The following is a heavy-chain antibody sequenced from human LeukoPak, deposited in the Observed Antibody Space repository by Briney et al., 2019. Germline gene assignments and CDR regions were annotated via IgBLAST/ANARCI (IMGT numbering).Heavy chain of an antibody. D-gene: IGHD3-10*01. CDR1: GFTFDDYA. Sequence: PGGSLRLSCTASGFTFDDYAMHWVRQAPGKGLEWVSVISWNSGSIGYADSAKGRFTISRDNAKNSLYLQMNSLRAEDTAVYYCARASSQMSYYYGSGLWGQGILVTVSS. CDR3: ARASSQMSYYYGSGL. CDR2: ISWNSGSI. V-gene: IGHV3-9*01. J-gene: IGHJ4*02.